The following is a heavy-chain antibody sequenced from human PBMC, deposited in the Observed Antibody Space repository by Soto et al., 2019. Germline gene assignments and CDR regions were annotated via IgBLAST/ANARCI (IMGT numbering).Heavy chain of an antibody. CDR2: IYYSGST. CDR1: GGSISSGDYY. CDR3: VRERRDNWLDP. V-gene: IGHV4-30-4*01. J-gene: IGHJ5*02. Sequence: SETLSLTCAVSGGSISSGDYYWSWIRQPPGKGLEWIGYIYYSGSTFYNPSLKNRVTISLDTSKIQFSLKLSSVTAADTAVYFVVRERRDNWLDPWGQGTMVTVST.